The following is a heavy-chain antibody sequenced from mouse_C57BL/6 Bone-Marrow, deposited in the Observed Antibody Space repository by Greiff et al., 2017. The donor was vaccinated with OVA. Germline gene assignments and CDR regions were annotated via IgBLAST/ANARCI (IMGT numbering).Heavy chain of an antibody. CDR1: GFTFSSYA. D-gene: IGHD1-1*01. V-gene: IGHV5-4*01. CDR2: ISDGGSYT. J-gene: IGHJ3*01. CDR3: ARDRDHYGSSYTFAY. Sequence: EVQLVESGGGLVKPGGSLTLSCAASGFTFSSYAMSWVRQTPEKRLEWVATISDGGSYTYYPDNVQGRFTISRDNAKNNLYLQMSHLKSEDTAMYYCARDRDHYGSSYTFAYWGQGTLVTVSA.